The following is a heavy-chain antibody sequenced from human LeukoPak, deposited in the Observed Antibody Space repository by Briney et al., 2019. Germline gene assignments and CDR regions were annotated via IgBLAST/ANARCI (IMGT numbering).Heavy chain of an antibody. V-gene: IGHV1-2*02. CDR3: ARGPSITMIRGGQWYYYMDV. CDR1: GYTFTGYY. Sequence: ASVTVSCKASGYTFTGYYMHWVRQAPGQGLEWMGWINPNSGSTNYAQKFQGRVTMTRDTSTNTVYMELSSLRSEDTAVYYCARGPSITMIRGGQWYYYMDVWGKGTTVTISS. J-gene: IGHJ6*03. CDR2: INPNSGST. D-gene: IGHD3-10*01.